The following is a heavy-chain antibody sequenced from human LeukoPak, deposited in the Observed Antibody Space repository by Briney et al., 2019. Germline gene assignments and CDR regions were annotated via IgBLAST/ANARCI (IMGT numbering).Heavy chain of an antibody. J-gene: IGHJ4*02. CDR1: GGSISSRSYY. Sequence: PSETLSLTCTVSGGSISSRSYYWDWIRQPPGKGLEWIGTVYYSGTTYYNPSPKSRVTISIDSSKNQFSLKVRSVAAADTAVYSCARRRDQEDYFDYWGQGTLVTVSS. V-gene: IGHV4-39*01. CDR3: ARRRDQEDYFDY. CDR2: VYYSGTT.